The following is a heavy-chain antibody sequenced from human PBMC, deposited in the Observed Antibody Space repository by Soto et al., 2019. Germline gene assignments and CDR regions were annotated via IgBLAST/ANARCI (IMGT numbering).Heavy chain of an antibody. CDR2: INPSGGST. J-gene: IGHJ5*02. Sequence: QVQLVQSGAEVKKPGASVKVSCKASGYTFTSYYMHWVRQAPGQGLEWMGIINPSGGSTSNAQKCQGRVTMTRDTSTSTFYMELSSLRSEDTAVYYCARGQEVVVPAAPNWFDPWGQGTLVTVSS. CDR3: ARGQEVVVPAAPNWFDP. V-gene: IGHV1-46*01. D-gene: IGHD2-2*01. CDR1: GYTFTSYY.